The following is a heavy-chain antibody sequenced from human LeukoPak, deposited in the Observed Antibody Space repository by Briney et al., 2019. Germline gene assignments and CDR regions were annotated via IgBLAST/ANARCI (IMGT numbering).Heavy chain of an antibody. D-gene: IGHD3-10*01. V-gene: IGHV3-30*02. CDR3: ARHSWFGDHKIINWFDP. J-gene: IGHJ5*02. Sequence: GGSLRLSCAASGFTFSSYGMHWVRQAPGKGLEWVAFIRYDGSNKYYADSVKGRFTISRDNSKNTLYLQMNSLRAEDTAVYYCARHSWFGDHKIINWFDPWGQGTLVTVSS. CDR1: GFTFSSYG. CDR2: IRYDGSNK.